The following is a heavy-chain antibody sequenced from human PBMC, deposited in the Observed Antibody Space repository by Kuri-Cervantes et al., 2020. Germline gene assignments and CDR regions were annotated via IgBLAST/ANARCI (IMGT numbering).Heavy chain of an antibody. CDR1: GFTFSSYW. J-gene: IGHJ4*02. CDR3: ARGRSMITFGGVRRYFDY. V-gene: IGHV3-7*01. Sequence: GGSLRLSSAASGFTFSSYWMSWVRQAPGKGLEWVANIKQDGSEKYYVDSVKGRFTISRDNAKNSLYLQMNSLRAEDTAVYYGARGRSMITFGGVRRYFDYWGQGTLVTVSS. CDR2: IKQDGSEK. D-gene: IGHD3-16*01.